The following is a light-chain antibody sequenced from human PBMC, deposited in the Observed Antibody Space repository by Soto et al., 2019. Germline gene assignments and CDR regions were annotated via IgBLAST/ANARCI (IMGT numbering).Light chain of an antibody. CDR2: DAS. J-gene: IGKJ1*01. V-gene: IGKV1-5*01. Sequence: DIQMTQSPSTLSASVGDRVTITCRASQSISNWLAWYQVKPGKAPKVLIYDASTLQRGVPSRFSGTGSGTKFTLTIASLQPDDFATYYCQQYETFSGTFGPGTKVDIK. CDR3: QQYETFSGT. CDR1: QSISNW.